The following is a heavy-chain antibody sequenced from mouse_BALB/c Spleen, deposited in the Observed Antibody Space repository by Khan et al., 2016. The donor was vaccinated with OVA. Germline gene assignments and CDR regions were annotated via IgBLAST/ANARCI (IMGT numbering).Heavy chain of an antibody. D-gene: IGHD2-4*01. CDR2: IWSGGST. Sequence: QVQLQQSGPGLVQPSQGLSITCTVSGFSLTSYGVHWVRQSPGKGLEWLGVIWSGGSTDYNAAFISRLSISKDNSKSQVFFKLNNLQANDTAIYYCARNYDYDEGLSYWGQGTLVTVSA. CDR3: ARNYDYDEGLSY. CDR1: GFSLTSYG. V-gene: IGHV2-2*02. J-gene: IGHJ3*01.